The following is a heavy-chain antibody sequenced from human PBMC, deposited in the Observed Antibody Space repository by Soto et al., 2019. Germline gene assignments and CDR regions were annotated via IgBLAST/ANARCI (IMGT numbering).Heavy chain of an antibody. D-gene: IGHD4-17*01. V-gene: IGHV1-46*01. CDR2: INPTGGST. Sequence: ASVKVSCKASGYTFSSYYMHWVRQAPGQGLEWMGIINPTGGSTTYAQKFQGRVTMTRDTSTSTVYMELSSLRSEDTAMYYCASQAVTIYYGMDVWGQGTTVTVYS. J-gene: IGHJ6*02. CDR3: ASQAVTIYYGMDV. CDR1: GYTFSSYY.